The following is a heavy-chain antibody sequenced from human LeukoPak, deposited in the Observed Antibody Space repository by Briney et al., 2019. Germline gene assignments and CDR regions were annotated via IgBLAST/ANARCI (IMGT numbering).Heavy chain of an antibody. CDR2: IKQDGGEK. V-gene: IGHV3-7*01. Sequence: GGSLRLSCAASGFTFSSYWMSWVRQAPGKGLEWVANIKQDGGEKYYLDSVKGRFTVSRDNAKNSLCLQMNSLRAEDTAVYYCARLGARQILEYWGQGTLVTVSS. CDR1: GFTFSSYW. J-gene: IGHJ4*02. D-gene: IGHD4-17*01. CDR3: ARLGARQILEY.